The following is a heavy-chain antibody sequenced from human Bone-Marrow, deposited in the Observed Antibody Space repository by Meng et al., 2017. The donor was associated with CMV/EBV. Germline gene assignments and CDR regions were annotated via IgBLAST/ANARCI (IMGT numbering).Heavy chain of an antibody. D-gene: IGHD3-3*01. CDR1: GFSVSSNY. Sequence: GESLKISCTASGFSVSSNYMNWVRQAPGKGLEWVSYISSSGSTIYYADSVKGRFTISRDNAKNSLYLQMNSLRAEDTAVYYCARVNGAEYYDFWSGYFDDYGMDVWGQGTTVTVSS. V-gene: IGHV3-48*03. CDR3: ARVNGAEYYDFWSGYFDDYGMDV. CDR2: ISSSGSTI. J-gene: IGHJ6*02.